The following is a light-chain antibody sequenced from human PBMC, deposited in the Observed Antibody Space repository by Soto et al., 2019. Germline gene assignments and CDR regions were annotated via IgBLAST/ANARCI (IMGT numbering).Light chain of an antibody. V-gene: IGLV4-69*02. J-gene: IGLJ2*01. CDR3: QTWGPDIDVI. CDR2: LNSDGSH. Sequence: QPVLTQSPSVSTSLGTSVKLTCTLSSGHSNYAIAWHQQQPNKGPRYLMRLNSDGSHNKGDGIPERFSGSRSGAERYLTISSLQSEDESDYYCQTWGPDIDVIFGGGTKLTFL. CDR1: SGHSNYA.